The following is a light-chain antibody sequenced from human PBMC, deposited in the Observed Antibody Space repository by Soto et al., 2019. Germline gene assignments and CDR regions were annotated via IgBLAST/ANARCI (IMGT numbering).Light chain of an antibody. J-gene: IGKJ1*01. V-gene: IGKV1-12*01. CDR2: SAS. Sequence: DIQMTQSPSSVSASVCDTVTITCRASQDINVYLNWYQQKPGEVPKLLIYSASSLHSGVPSRFTGSGSETDFTLTISSLQPEDFATYYCQQTLSFPPTFGQGTKVDNK. CDR3: QQTLSFPPT. CDR1: QDINVY.